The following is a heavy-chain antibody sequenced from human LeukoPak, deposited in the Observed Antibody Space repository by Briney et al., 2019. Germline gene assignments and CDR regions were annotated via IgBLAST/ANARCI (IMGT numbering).Heavy chain of an antibody. J-gene: IGHJ4*02. CDR1: GFTFSSYA. CDR3: AKDNDYGDWSDY. V-gene: IGHV3-23*01. CDR2: ISGSGGST. D-gene: IGHD4-17*01. Sequence: PGGSLRLSCAASGFTFSSYAMSWVRQAPGKGLEWVSAISGSGGSTYYADSVKGRFTISGDNSKNTLYLQMNSLRAEDTAVYYCAKDNDYGDWSDYWGQGTLVTVSS.